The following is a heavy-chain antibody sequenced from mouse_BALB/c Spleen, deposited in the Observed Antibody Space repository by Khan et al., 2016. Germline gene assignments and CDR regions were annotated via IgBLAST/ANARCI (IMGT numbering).Heavy chain of an antibody. V-gene: IGHV1-9*01. J-gene: IGHJ3*01. CDR2: ILPGTDTT. CDR3: AREERGSLFDY. CDR1: GYTFNSCW. Sequence: QVRLQQSGAELMKPGASVKISCKATGYTFNSCWIEWVKQRPGHGLEWIGEILPGTDTTDYNEKFKDRAAFTADTSSNTAYMQLSSLTSEDSAVYDCAREERGSLFDYWGQGTLVTVSA.